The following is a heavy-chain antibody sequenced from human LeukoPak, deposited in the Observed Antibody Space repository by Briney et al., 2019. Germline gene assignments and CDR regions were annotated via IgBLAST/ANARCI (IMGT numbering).Heavy chain of an antibody. CDR1: ASTFGGYG. V-gene: IGHV3-33*01. J-gene: IGHJ4*02. D-gene: IGHD1-14*01. CDR2: IALDGRRA. Sequence: PGPSLRPSCAGAASTFGGYGTRWFRQTPSKWLGWVAFIALDGRRAFYAACVKARFTISGEKSKSTMSVQMDDLRAEDTAVYYCTRYNNDHFDYWGQGTLVTVSS. CDR3: TRYNNDHFDY.